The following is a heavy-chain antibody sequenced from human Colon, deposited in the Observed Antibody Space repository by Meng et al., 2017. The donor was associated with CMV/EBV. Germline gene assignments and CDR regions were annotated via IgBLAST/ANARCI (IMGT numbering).Heavy chain of an antibody. CDR1: GFTFGDHF. J-gene: IGHJ4*02. Sequence: GGSLRLSCTASGFTFGDHFMDWVRQAPGKGLQWVSYISSGSSTIYYADSVRGRFTISRDNAKNSLYLQMNSLRAEDTAVYYCARELYSNYVLGQPQVPSFDYWGQGTLVTVSS. D-gene: IGHD4-11*01. CDR3: ARELYSNYVLGQPQVPSFDY. V-gene: IGHV3-48*04. CDR2: ISSGSSTI.